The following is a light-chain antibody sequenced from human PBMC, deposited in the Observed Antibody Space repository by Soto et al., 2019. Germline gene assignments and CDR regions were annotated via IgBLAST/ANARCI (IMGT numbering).Light chain of an antibody. Sequence: QSALTQPASVSGSPGQSITISCTGTSSDVGRYNLVSWYQHHPGKAPKLMIYEGTKRPSGVSNRFSGSKSGNTASLTISGLQAEDEADYNCCSYAGSSTYVFGTGTKLTVL. J-gene: IGLJ1*01. CDR2: EGT. CDR1: SSDVGRYNL. V-gene: IGLV2-23*01. CDR3: CSYAGSSTYV.